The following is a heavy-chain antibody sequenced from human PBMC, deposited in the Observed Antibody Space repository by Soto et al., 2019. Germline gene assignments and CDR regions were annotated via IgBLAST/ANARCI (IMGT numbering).Heavy chain of an antibody. CDR3: ARQASREGFPYAFDI. V-gene: IGHV4-39*01. CDR2: IYYSGST. CDR1: GGSISSSSYY. Sequence: QLQLQESGPGLVKPSETLSLTCTVSGGSISSSSYYWGWIRQPPGKGLEWIGSIYYSGSTYYNPSLKSRVTISVATSTNQISLKLSSVTAADTAVYYGARQASREGFPYAFDIWGQGTMVTVSS. J-gene: IGHJ3*02.